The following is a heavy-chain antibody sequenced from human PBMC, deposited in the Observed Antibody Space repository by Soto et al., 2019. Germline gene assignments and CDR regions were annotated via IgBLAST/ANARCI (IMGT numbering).Heavy chain of an antibody. CDR1: GYASLSYA. Sequence: QVQLVQSGPEMMQPGASVKVSCKASGYASLSYAMHWVRQVHGQVYEWLGWINAGVDGTMYSERFQGRVRITRDTSANTVYMELNALTSEDTAVYYCAREVPGVISFDYWGQGTLVIVSS. CDR2: INAGVDGT. CDR3: AREVPGVISFDY. V-gene: IGHV1-3*01. D-gene: IGHD3-10*01. J-gene: IGHJ4*02.